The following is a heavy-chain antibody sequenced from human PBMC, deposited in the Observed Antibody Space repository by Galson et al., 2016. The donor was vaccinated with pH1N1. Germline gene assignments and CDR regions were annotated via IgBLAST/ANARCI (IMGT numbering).Heavy chain of an antibody. J-gene: IGHJ4*02. V-gene: IGHV3-23*01. CDR1: EFTFTNYA. CDR3: ARGAITTPGLDY. CDR2: ITGSGDST. Sequence: SLRLSCAASEFTFTNYAMTWVRQAPGKGLEWVPSITGSGDSTFYADSVKGRFTISRDNSKNTLYLQMNSLRVEDTAMYYCARGAITTPGLDYWGQGTLVTVSS. D-gene: IGHD1/OR15-1a*01.